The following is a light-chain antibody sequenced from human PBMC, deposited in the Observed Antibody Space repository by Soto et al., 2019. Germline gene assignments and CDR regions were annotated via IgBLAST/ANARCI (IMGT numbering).Light chain of an antibody. V-gene: IGKV3-15*01. CDR1: QSVSSN. Sequence: EVVVTQSTATLSVSPGERATLSCSASQSVSSNLAWYQLKPGQAPRLLIYGASTRATGIPARFSGSGSGTEFTLTISSLQSEDFAVYYCQQYNNWPLTFGGGSK. CDR3: QQYNNWPLT. CDR2: GAS. J-gene: IGKJ4*01.